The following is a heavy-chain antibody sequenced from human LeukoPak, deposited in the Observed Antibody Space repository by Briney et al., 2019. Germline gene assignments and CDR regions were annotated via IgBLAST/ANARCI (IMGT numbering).Heavy chain of an antibody. J-gene: IGHJ4*02. Sequence: SETLSLTCAVYGGSFSGYYWSWIRQPPGKGLEWIGEINHSGSTNYNPSLKSRVTISVDTSKNQFSLKLSPVTAADTAVYYCARATGMITIFGVVIGRGKGYYFDYWGQGTLVTVSS. CDR3: ARATGMITIFGVVIGRGKGYYFDY. CDR2: INHSGST. V-gene: IGHV4-34*01. CDR1: GGSFSGYY. D-gene: IGHD3-3*01.